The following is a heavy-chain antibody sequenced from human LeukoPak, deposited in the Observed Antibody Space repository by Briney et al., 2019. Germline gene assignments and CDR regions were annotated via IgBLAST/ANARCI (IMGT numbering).Heavy chain of an antibody. CDR3: AGSYGSGSYFPTYNWFDP. J-gene: IGHJ5*02. CDR2: ISAYNGNT. Sequence: GASVKVSCKASGYTFTSYGISWVRQAPGQGLEWMGWISAYNGNTNYAQKLQGRVAMTTDTSTSTAYMELRSLRSDDTAVYYCAGSYGSGSYFPTYNWFDPWGQGTLVTVSS. D-gene: IGHD3-10*01. CDR1: GYTFTSYG. V-gene: IGHV1-18*01.